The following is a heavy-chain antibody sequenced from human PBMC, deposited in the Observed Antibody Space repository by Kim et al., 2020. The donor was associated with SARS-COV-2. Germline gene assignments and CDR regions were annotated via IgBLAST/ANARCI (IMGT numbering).Heavy chain of an antibody. D-gene: IGHD4-17*01. CDR3: TRGDGDYFYDYYYGMDV. CDR1: GFTFGDYA. V-gene: IGHV3-49*03. J-gene: IGHJ6*02. CDR2: IRSKAYGGTT. Sequence: GGSLRLSCTASGFTFGDYAMSWFRQAPGKGLEWVGFIRSKAYGGTTEYAASVKGRFTISRDDSKSIAYLQMNSLKTEDTAVYYCTRGDGDYFYDYYYGMDVWGQGTTVTVSS.